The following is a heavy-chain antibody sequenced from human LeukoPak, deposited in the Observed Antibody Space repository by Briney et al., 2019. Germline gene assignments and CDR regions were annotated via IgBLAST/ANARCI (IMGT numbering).Heavy chain of an antibody. V-gene: IGHV3-30-3*01. CDR2: ISYDGSNK. Sequence: GGSLRLSCAASGFIFSIYRMHWVRQAPGKGLQWVALISYDGSNKYYADPVKGRFTISRDNSRNTLYLQMNSLKSEDTAVYYCARICSGGSCYFPSIWGQGTMVTVSS. CDR1: GFIFSIYR. D-gene: IGHD2-15*01. J-gene: IGHJ3*02. CDR3: ARICSGGSCYFPSI.